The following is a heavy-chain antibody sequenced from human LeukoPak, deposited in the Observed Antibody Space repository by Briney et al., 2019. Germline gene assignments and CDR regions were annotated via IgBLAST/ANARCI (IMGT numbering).Heavy chain of an antibody. CDR1: GFTFSSFA. CDR2: ISGSGGST. V-gene: IGHV3-23*01. CDR3: VTFDYSNSNWFDL. D-gene: IGHD4-11*01. J-gene: IGHJ5*02. Sequence: GGSLRLSCAVSGFTFSSFAMSWVRQAPGRGLEWVSVISGSGGSTYYADSVKGRFTISRDNAGNSLYLQMNSLRAEDTAVYYCVTFDYSNSNWFDLWGQGTLVTVSS.